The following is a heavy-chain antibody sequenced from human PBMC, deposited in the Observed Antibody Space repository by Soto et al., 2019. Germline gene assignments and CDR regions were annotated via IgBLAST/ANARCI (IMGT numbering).Heavy chain of an antibody. V-gene: IGHV4-34*01. CDR3: ARGAFGGVIVIPVRYYYYMDV. CDR2: INHSGST. D-gene: IGHD3-16*02. J-gene: IGHJ6*03. Sequence: SETLSLTCAVYGGSFSGYYWSWIRQPPGKGLEWIGEINHSGSTNYNPSLKSRVTISVDTSKNQFSLKLSSVTAADTAVYYCARGAFGGVIVIPVRYYYYMDVWCKGTTVTVSS. CDR1: GGSFSGYY.